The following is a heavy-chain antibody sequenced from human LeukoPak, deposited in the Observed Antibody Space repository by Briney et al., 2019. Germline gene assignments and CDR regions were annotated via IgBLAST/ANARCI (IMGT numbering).Heavy chain of an antibody. Sequence: GGSLRLSCAASGFTFSSYAMNWVRQAPGKGLEWVSSISSSSSYIYYADSVKGRFTISRDNAKNSLYLQMNSLRAEDTAVYYCARDLRFGELSHWGQGTLVTVSS. CDR3: ARDLRFGELSH. V-gene: IGHV3-21*01. CDR1: GFTFSSYA. CDR2: ISSSSSYI. J-gene: IGHJ4*02. D-gene: IGHD3-10*01.